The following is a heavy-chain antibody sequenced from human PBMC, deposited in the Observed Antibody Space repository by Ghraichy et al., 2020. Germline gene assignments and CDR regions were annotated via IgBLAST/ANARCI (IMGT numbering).Heavy chain of an antibody. D-gene: IGHD6-13*01. CDR1: GFTFSSYC. J-gene: IGHJ4*02. V-gene: IGHV3-30*18. CDR3: AKECTGIAPSD. CDR2: ISYDGSNK. Sequence: GGSLRLSCAASGFTFSSYCMHWVRQAPGKGLEWVSVISYDGSNKYYADSVKGRFTISRDNSKNTLYLQMNSLRAEDTAVYYCAKECTGIAPSDWGKGTLATFSS.